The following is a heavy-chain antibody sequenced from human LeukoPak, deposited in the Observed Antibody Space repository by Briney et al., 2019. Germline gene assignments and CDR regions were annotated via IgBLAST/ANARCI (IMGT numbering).Heavy chain of an antibody. J-gene: IGHJ4*02. CDR3: AREVWGPEY. Sequence: GGSLRLSCAASGFTFTKYWMTWVRQAPGKGLEWVGNIKQDGSDKNYMDSVKGRFTISRDNTKNSVYLQMSSLRAEDTAVYYCAREVWGPEYWGQGTLVTVSS. D-gene: IGHD1-14*01. CDR1: GFTFTKYW. V-gene: IGHV3-7*01. CDR2: IKQDGSDK.